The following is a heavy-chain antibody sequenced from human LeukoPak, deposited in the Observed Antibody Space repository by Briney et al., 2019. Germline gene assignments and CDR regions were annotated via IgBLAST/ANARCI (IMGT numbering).Heavy chain of an antibody. J-gene: IGHJ6*03. CDR3: ARHSRYYDILTGSMDV. CDR2: IHYNGDT. Sequence: PSETLSLTCTVSGDSISSDYWTWIRQPPGKGLEWIGYIHYNGDTYYNPSVMRRLTISIDTSKSQFSLKLSSVTAADTAVYFCARHSRYYDILTGSMDVWGKGTTVIVSS. V-gene: IGHV4-59*08. CDR1: GDSISSDY. D-gene: IGHD3-9*01.